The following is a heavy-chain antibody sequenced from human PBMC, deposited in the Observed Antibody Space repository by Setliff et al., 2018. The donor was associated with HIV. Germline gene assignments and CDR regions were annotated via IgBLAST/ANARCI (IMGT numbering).Heavy chain of an antibody. J-gene: IGHJ4*02. CDR3: ASAFTTNYFYFNY. CDR2: IRYDGSNK. Sequence: GGSLRLSCAASGFTFSSYGMHWVRQAPGKGLEWVAFIRYDGSNKYYADSVKGRFTISRDNSKNTLYLQMNSLRAEDTAVYYCASAFTTNYFYFNYWGQGTLVTVSS. V-gene: IGHV3-30*02. CDR1: GFTFSSYG. D-gene: IGHD3-3*02.